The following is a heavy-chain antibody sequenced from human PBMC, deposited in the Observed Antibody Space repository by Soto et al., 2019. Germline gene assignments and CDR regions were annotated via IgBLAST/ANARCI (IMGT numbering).Heavy chain of an antibody. V-gene: IGHV4-30-4*01. CDR3: ARGRYCLTGRCFPNWFDS. CDR1: GDSISNLDYF. Sequence: SETLSLTCSVSGDSISNLDYFWAWIRQPPGQALEYIGYIYKSATTYYNPSFESRVAISVDTSKSQFSLNVTSVTAADTAVYFCARGRYCLTGRCFPNWFDSWGQGALDTVSS. CDR2: IYKSATT. D-gene: IGHD7-27*01. J-gene: IGHJ5*01.